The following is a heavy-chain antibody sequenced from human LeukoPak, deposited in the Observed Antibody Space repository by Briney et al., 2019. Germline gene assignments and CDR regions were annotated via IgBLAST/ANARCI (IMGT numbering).Heavy chain of an antibody. Sequence: ASVKVSCKASGYTFSSYYVHWVRQAPGQGLEWMGTIIPSDGFTSYAQKFQGRVTMTRDMSASTVYMGLSSLRSEDTAVYYCARDRGSSGWCDYWGQGTQVTVSS. CDR3: ARDRGSSGWCDY. CDR2: IIPSDGFT. V-gene: IGHV1-46*01. D-gene: IGHD6-19*01. J-gene: IGHJ4*02. CDR1: GYTFSSYY.